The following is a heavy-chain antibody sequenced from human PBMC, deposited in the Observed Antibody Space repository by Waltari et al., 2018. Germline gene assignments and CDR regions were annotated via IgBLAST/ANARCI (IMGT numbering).Heavy chain of an antibody. D-gene: IGHD3-10*01. J-gene: IGHJ4*02. Sequence: QVQLVQSGAEVKKPGASVKVSCKASGYTFTSSGISWVRHAPGPGLEWRGWISGYNGNTNYAQKLQGRVTMPTDTSTSTAYMELRSLRSDDTAVYYCARKTYGSGSYWLRLGELWIDYWGQGTLVTVSS. CDR3: ARKTYGSGSYWLRLGELWIDY. CDR2: ISGYNGNT. V-gene: IGHV1-18*01. CDR1: GYTFTSSG.